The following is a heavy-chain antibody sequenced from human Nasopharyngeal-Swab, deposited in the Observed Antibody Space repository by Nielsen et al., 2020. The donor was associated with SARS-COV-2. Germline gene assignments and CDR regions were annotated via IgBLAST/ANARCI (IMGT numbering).Heavy chain of an antibody. V-gene: IGHV3-66*01. J-gene: IGHJ5*02. CDR1: GFTVSSNY. D-gene: IGHD3-10*01. Sequence: GGSLRLSCAASGFTVSSNYMNWVRQAPGKGLEWVSVIYTGGSTYYADSVKGRFTISRDNSKNTLYLQMNSLRAEDTAVYYCAILEGNGSGSPWGQGTLVNVSS. CDR2: IYTGGST. CDR3: AILEGNGSGSP.